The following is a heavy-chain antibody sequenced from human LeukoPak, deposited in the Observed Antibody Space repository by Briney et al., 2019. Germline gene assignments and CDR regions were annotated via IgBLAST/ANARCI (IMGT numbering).Heavy chain of an antibody. V-gene: IGHV4-59*01. Sequence: SETLSLTCTVSGGSISSYYWSWIRQPPGKGLEWIGYIYYSGSTNYNPSLKSRVTISVDTSKNQFSLKLSSVTAADTAVYYCATGEGATRLDYWGQGTLVTVSS. J-gene: IGHJ4*02. CDR2: IYYSGST. D-gene: IGHD1-26*01. CDR3: ATGEGATRLDY. CDR1: GGSISSYY.